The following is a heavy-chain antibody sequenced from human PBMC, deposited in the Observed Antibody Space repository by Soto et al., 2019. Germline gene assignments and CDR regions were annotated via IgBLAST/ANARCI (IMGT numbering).Heavy chain of an antibody. J-gene: IGHJ4*02. CDR3: ARSLWVGEYSY. D-gene: IGHD3-10*01. Sequence: QVQLVQSGAEVKKPGASVKVSCKASGYTFTSYYMHWGRQAPGQGREWMGIINPSGGSTSYAQKFQGRVTMTRDTSTSTVYIELSSLISEDTAVYYCARSLWVGEYSYWGQGTLVTVSS. V-gene: IGHV1-46*01. CDR2: INPSGGST. CDR1: GYTFTSYY.